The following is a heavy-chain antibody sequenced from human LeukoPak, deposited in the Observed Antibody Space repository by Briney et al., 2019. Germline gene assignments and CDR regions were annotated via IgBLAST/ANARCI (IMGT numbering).Heavy chain of an antibody. V-gene: IGHV3-23*01. Sequence: GGSLRLSCAASGFTFSSYDMSRVRQAPGKGPEWVSAVSGSDGSTYYADSVKGRFTISRDNSKNTLSLQMNSLRAEDTAVYYCAKSEVSSGPPIDFWGQGTLVTVSS. CDR1: GFTFSSYD. D-gene: IGHD3-22*01. J-gene: IGHJ4*02. CDR2: VSGSDGST. CDR3: AKSEVSSGPPIDF.